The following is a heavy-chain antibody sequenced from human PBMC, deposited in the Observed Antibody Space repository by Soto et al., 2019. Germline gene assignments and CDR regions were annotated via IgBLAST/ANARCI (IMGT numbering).Heavy chain of an antibody. Sequence: EVQLLESGGGLVQPGGSLRVSCPASGFTFSSYAMSWVRQAPGKGLEWVSAISASGVSTYYADSVRGRFTISRDNSKNTLYLQMNSLRAEDTAIYYCAKGTANDPRVYDYWGQGTLVTVSS. V-gene: IGHV3-23*01. J-gene: IGHJ4*02. CDR2: ISASGVST. D-gene: IGHD1-1*01. CDR3: AKGTANDPRVYDY. CDR1: GFTFSSYA.